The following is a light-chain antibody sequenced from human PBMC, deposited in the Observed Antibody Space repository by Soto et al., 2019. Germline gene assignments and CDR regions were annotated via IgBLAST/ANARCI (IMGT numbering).Light chain of an antibody. CDR3: QQRSNWIT. CDR2: DAS. J-gene: IGKJ3*01. Sequence: EIVLTQSPATLSLSPGERATLSCRASQSVSSYLAWYQQKPGQAPRLLIYDASNRATGIPARFSGSGSGTDFTLTISCLEPEDFAVYYCQQRSNWITFGPGTKVDIK. V-gene: IGKV3-11*01. CDR1: QSVSSY.